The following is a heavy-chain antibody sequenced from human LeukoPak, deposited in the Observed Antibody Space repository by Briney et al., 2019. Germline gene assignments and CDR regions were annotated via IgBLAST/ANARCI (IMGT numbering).Heavy chain of an antibody. CDR1: GFSFNTYG. D-gene: IGHD3-3*01. V-gene: IGHV3-30*02. Sequence: GGALILSCAAPGFSFNTYGMHSVRQAPAKGLEWVAYIRYDGTTKYYADSVRGRFTISRDNSKNTLYLEMNSVRAEDTAVFYCAKKGGNYDYFDYWGQGNLVTVSS. J-gene: IGHJ4*02. CDR2: IRYDGTTK. CDR3: AKKGGNYDYFDY.